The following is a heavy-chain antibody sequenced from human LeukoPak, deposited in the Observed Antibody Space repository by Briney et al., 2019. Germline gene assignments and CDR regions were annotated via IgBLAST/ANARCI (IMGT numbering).Heavy chain of an antibody. D-gene: IGHD5-18*01. V-gene: IGHV1-2*02. J-gene: IGHJ4*02. CDR2: INPNSGGT. CDR3: AREGSYGTAIDY. Sequence: ASVKVSCKASGCTFTGYYMHWVRQAPGQGLEWMGWINPNSGGTNYAQKFQGRVTMTRDTSISTAYMELSRLRSDDTAVYYCAREGSYGTAIDYWGQGTLVTVSS. CDR1: GCTFTGYY.